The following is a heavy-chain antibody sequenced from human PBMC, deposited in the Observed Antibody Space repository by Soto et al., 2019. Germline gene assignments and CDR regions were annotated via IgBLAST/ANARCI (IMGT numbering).Heavy chain of an antibody. J-gene: IGHJ4*02. Sequence: GGSLRLSCAASGFTFGSFAMSWVRQAPGKGLEWVSSISGSGENTYYADSVKGRFTISRDSSKNTLYLQMNSLRPEDTAVYYCARPTGTNYYWKYYFDYWGPGSLVTVSS. CDR2: ISGSGENT. D-gene: IGHD1-1*01. CDR1: GFTFGSFA. CDR3: ARPTGTNYYWKYYFDY. V-gene: IGHV3-23*01.